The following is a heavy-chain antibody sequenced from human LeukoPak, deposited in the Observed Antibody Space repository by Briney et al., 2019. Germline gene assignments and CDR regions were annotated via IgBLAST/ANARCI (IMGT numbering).Heavy chain of an antibody. CDR2: INHSGST. J-gene: IGHJ4*02. D-gene: IGHD4-17*01. V-gene: IGHV4-38-2*02. Sequence: PSETLSLTCTVSGYSISNNFYWAWIRQSPGKGLEWIGEINHSGSTNYNPSLKSRVTISVDTSKNQFSLKLSSVTAADTAVYYCAQGADYGDYPLDYWGQGTLVTVSS. CDR1: GYSISNNFY. CDR3: AQGADYGDYPLDY.